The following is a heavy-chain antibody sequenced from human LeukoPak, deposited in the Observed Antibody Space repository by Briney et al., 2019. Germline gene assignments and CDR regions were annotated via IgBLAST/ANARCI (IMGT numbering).Heavy chain of an antibody. V-gene: IGHV4-4*07. CDR2: IYTSGST. Sequence: PSETLSLTCTVSGGSISSYYWSWIRQPAGKGLEWIGRIYTSGSTNYTPSLTSRVTMSVDTSKNQFSLKLSSVTAADTAVYYCARESHSSGPNWFDPWGQGTLVTVSS. J-gene: IGHJ5*02. CDR3: ARESHSSGPNWFDP. CDR1: GGSISSYY. D-gene: IGHD6-19*01.